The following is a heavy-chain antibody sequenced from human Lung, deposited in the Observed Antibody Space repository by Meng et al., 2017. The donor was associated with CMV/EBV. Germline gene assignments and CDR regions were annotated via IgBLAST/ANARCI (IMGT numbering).Heavy chain of an antibody. V-gene: IGHV3-30*02. D-gene: IGHD2-15*01. Sequence: GESLKISCAASGFTFSSYGMHWVRQAPGKGLEWVAFIRYDGSNKYYADSVKGRFTISRDNSKNTLYLQMNSLRAGDTAVYYCSIYCSGGSCYSDAFDIWGQGTXVTVSS. CDR2: IRYDGSNK. CDR3: SIYCSGGSCYSDAFDI. J-gene: IGHJ3*02. CDR1: GFTFSSYG.